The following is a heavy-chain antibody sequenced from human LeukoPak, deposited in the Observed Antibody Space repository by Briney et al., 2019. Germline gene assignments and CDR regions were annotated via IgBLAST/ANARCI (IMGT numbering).Heavy chain of an antibody. V-gene: IGHV4-39*01. CDR1: GGSISSTTYY. Sequence: SETLSLTCTVSGGSISSTTYYWDWIRQPPGKGLEWIGSIHYSGSTYYNPSLKSRVTISVDMSKSQFSLKLSSVTAADTAVYYCARSYCSSSCYAVGAFDIWGQGTVVTVSS. J-gene: IGHJ3*02. D-gene: IGHD2-2*01. CDR2: IHYSGST. CDR3: ARSYCSSSCYAVGAFDI.